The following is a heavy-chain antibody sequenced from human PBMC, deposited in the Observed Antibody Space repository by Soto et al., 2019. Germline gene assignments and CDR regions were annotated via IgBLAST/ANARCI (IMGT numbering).Heavy chain of an antibody. J-gene: IGHJ6*02. CDR1: GGSVSSGSYY. CDR3: ARSITIFGVVQSIAAYGMDV. Sequence: PSETLSLTCTVSGGSVSSGSYYWSWIRQPLGKGLEWIGYIYYSGSTNYNPSLKSRVTISVDTSKNQFSLKLSSVTAADTAVYYCARSITIFGVVQSIAAYGMDVWGQGTTVTVSS. D-gene: IGHD3-3*01. CDR2: IYYSGST. V-gene: IGHV4-61*01.